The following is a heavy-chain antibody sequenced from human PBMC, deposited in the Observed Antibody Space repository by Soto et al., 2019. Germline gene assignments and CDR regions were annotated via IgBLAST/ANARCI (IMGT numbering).Heavy chain of an antibody. CDR1: GFTFSSYA. CDR2: ISGRGGDT. D-gene: IGHD5-18*01. V-gene: IGHV3-23*01. CDR3: SKRGGYSFGFLAY. J-gene: IGHJ4*02. Sequence: PGGSLRLSCAASGFTFSSYAMSWVRQAPGKGLEWVSLISGRGGDTYYADSVKGRFTISRDNFENKLYLQMNSLRAEDTAIYYCSKRGGYSFGFLAYWGQGTLVTVYS.